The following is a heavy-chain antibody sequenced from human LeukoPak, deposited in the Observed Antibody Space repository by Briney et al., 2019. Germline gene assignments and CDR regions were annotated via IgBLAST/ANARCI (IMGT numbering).Heavy chain of an antibody. CDR1: GFSFRSYA. CDR2: IGGGGDTI. J-gene: IGHJ4*02. V-gene: IGHV3-23*01. Sequence: PGGSLRLSCAASGFSFRSYAMSWVRQAPGKGLEWVSLIGGGGDTIYYPYSVYADSVKGRFTISRDNSKNILYLQMNSLRDEDTAVYYCAKDPVVFHGGSGWHFFDSGGQGTLVTVSS. D-gene: IGHD6-19*01. CDR3: AKDPVVFHGGSGWHFFDS.